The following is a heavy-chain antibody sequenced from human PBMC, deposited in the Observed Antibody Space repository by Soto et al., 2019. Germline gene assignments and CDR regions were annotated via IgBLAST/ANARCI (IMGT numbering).Heavy chain of an antibody. J-gene: IGHJ4*02. Sequence: SSETLSLTCTVSGGSINTFYWSWVRQPAGKGLEWIGRIFSSGSTSFNPSLESRVAMSVDTSKNHFSTNLSSVTAADMAVYYCAREGSYSAYNFAHGIQLWSFDFWGQGALVTVSS. D-gene: IGHD5-12*01. CDR3: AREGSYSAYNFAHGIQLWSFDF. CDR1: GGSINTFY. V-gene: IGHV4-4*07. CDR2: IFSSGST.